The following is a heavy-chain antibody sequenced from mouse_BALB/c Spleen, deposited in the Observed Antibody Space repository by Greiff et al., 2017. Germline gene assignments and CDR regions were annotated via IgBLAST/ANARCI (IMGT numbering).Heavy chain of an antibody. CDR3: ARYGNSHYYAMDY. D-gene: IGHD2-1*01. CDR2: INPDSSTI. Sequence: EVKLVESGGGLVQPGGSLKLSCAASGFDFSRYWMSWVRQAPGKGLEWIGEINPDSSTINYTPSLKDKFIISRDNAKNTLYLQMSKVRSEDTALYYCARYGNSHYYAMDYWGQGTSVTVSS. J-gene: IGHJ4*01. CDR1: GFDFSRYW. V-gene: IGHV4-1*02.